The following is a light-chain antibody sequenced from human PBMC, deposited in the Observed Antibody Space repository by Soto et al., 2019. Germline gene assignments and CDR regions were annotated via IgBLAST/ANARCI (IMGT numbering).Light chain of an antibody. CDR3: YSYTSSNTYV. CDR2: DVS. J-gene: IGLJ1*01. CDR1: SSDVGGYNY. Sequence: QSVLTQPASVSGSPVQSITISCTGTSSDVGGYNYVSWYQHHPGKVPQLLIYDVSNRPSGVSNRFSGSKSGNTASLTISGLQAEDEADYYCYSYTSSNTYVFGTGTKVTV. V-gene: IGLV2-14*03.